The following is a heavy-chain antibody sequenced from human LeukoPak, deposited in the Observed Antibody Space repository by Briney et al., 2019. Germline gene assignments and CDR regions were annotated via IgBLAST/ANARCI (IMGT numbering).Heavy chain of an antibody. Sequence: GGSLRLSCAAPGFTFSSYSMNWVRQDPGKGLEWVSAISGSGGSTYYADSVKGRFTISRDNSKNTLYLQMNSLRAEDTAVYYCAKDRFDYYGSGTVFDYWGQGTLVTVSS. D-gene: IGHD3-10*01. V-gene: IGHV3-23*01. CDR2: ISGSGGST. CDR1: GFTFSSYS. CDR3: AKDRFDYYGSGTVFDY. J-gene: IGHJ4*02.